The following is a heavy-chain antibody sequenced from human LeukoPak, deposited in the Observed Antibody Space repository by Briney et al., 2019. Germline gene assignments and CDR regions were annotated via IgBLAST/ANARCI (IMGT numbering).Heavy chain of an antibody. CDR1: GYTFTSYY. Sequence: GASVKVSCKASGYTFTSYYMHWVRQAPGQGLEWMGIINPSGGSASYAQKFQGRVTMTRDMSTSTVYMELSSLRSEDTAVYYCARDHEAYYYDSSGYYDYWGQGTLVTVSS. CDR3: ARDHEAYYYDSSGYYDY. V-gene: IGHV1-46*01. J-gene: IGHJ4*02. D-gene: IGHD3-22*01. CDR2: INPSGGSA.